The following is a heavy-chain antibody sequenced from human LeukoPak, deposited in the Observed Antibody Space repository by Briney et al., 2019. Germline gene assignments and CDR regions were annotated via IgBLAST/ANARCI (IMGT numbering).Heavy chain of an antibody. CDR2: ISSSSGTI. CDR1: GFTFSSYG. D-gene: IGHD4-17*01. J-gene: IGHJ4*02. Sequence: PGGSLRLSCAASGFTFSSYGMHWVRQAPGKGLEWVSYISSSSGTIYYADSVKGRFTISRDNAKNSLYLQMNSLRAEDTAVYYCARVDYGDYAGEDYWGQGTLVTVSS. CDR3: ARVDYGDYAGEDY. V-gene: IGHV3-48*04.